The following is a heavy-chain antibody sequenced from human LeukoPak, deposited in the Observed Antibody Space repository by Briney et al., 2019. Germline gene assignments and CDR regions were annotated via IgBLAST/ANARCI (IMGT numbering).Heavy chain of an antibody. V-gene: IGHV4-34*01. Sequence: SETLSLTCVLSGVPFKGYYWSWLRQSPVKGLEWIGEVSPGGYASYNPSLQSRVSISVETSDNQMSLRLRSVPAADTAMYYCERIRCGFGLNACYYYWARGIPVTGSS. CDR2: VSPGGYA. CDR3: ERIRCGFGLNACYYY. J-gene: IGHJ4*02. D-gene: IGHD2-21*01. CDR1: GVPFKGYY.